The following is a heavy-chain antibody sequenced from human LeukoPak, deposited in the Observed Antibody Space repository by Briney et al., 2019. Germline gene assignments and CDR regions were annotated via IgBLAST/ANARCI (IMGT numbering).Heavy chain of an antibody. CDR3: AKDPYSYGSYFDY. D-gene: IGHD5-18*01. Sequence: PGGSLRLSCAASGFSFSGCGMHWVRQAPGKGLEWVALVWYDGRDKYYGDSVKGRFTISRDNSKNTLYLQMNSLRAEDTAMYYCAKDPYSYGSYFDYWGQGTLVIVFS. CDR2: VWYDGRDK. V-gene: IGHV3-30*02. J-gene: IGHJ4*02. CDR1: GFSFSGCG.